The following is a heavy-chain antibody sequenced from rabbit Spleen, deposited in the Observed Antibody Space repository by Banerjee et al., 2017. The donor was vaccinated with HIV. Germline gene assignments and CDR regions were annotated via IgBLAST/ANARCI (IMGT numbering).Heavy chain of an antibody. J-gene: IGHJ3*01. CDR3: ARDTDDEYGDWADLYL. Sequence: QEQLVESGGGLVQPEGSLTLTCTASGFSFSSSYWICWVRQAPGKGLEWIGCIGSGSGATGYASWAKGRFTISMTSSTTVTLQMTSLTAADTATYFCARDTDDEYGDWADLYLWGQGTLVTVS. V-gene: IGHV1S45*01. D-gene: IGHD2-1*01. CDR2: IGSGSGAT. CDR1: GFSFSSSYW.